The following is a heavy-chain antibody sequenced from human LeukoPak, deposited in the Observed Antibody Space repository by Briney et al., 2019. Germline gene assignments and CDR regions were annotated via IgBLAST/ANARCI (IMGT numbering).Heavy chain of an antibody. J-gene: IGHJ6*03. CDR3: ASSPSSWRYMDV. D-gene: IGHD6-13*01. CDR1: GLTVSSNY. CDR2: IYSGGST. V-gene: IGHV3-53*01. Sequence: PGGSLRLSCAASGLTVSSNYMSWVGQAPGKGLEWVSVIYSGGSTYYADSVKGRFTLSRDNSKNTLYLQMNSLRGEDTAVYYCASSPSSWRYMDVWGKGTTVTVSS.